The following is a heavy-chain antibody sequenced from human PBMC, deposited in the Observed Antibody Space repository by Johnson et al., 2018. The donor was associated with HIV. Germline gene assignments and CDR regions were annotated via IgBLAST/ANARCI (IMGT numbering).Heavy chain of an antibody. D-gene: IGHD7-27*01. V-gene: IGHV3-20*04. CDR3: ARVLTWVFTIGFFGAFDI. CDR1: GFTFNDYA. CDR2: INWNGGST. Sequence: VQLVESGGGVVRPGGSLRLSCAASGFTFNDYAMSWVRQAPGKGLEWVSGINWNGGSTGYTDPVKGQFTISRDNAKNSLYLQMNSLTPEDTALFYCARVLTWVFTIGFFGAFDIWGQGTMVTVSS. J-gene: IGHJ3*02.